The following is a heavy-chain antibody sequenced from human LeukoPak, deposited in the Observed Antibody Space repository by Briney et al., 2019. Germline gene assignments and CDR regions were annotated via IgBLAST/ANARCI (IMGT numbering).Heavy chain of an antibody. CDR1: GFTLDDYG. CDR2: INWYGGST. J-gene: IGHJ3*02. CDR3: ARDRHPTYCGGDCYSAFDI. V-gene: IGHV3-20*04. D-gene: IGHD2-21*01. Sequence: GGSLRLSCAASGFTLDDYGMSWVRQAPGKGREWVSGINWYGGSTGSADSVEGRFTISRANAKNTLYMQMNSLRAEDTALYYCARDRHPTYCGGDCYSAFDIWGQGTMVTVSS.